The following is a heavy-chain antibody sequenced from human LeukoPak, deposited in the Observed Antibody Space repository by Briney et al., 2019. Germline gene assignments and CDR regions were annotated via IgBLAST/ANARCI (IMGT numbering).Heavy chain of an antibody. J-gene: IGHJ3*02. V-gene: IGHV3-9*01. Sequence: GGSLRLSCAASGFTFDDYAMHWVRQGPGKGLEWVAGISWNSCRGDYADSVKGRFTISRDNAKNSLYLQMNSLRAEDTALYYCAKDPTTVTTFDAFDIWGLGTMVTVSS. D-gene: IGHD4-17*01. CDR2: ISWNSCRG. CDR3: AKDPTTVTTFDAFDI. CDR1: GFTFDDYA.